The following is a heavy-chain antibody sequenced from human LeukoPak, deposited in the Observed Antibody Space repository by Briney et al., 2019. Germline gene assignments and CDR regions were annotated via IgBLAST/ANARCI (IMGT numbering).Heavy chain of an antibody. CDR2: FYVGGAT. D-gene: IGHD5-24*01. Sequence: PGGALSLSLAGSGFSVTNNYMSWVRQAPGKGLEGVSVFYVGGATYYADSVKGRFTISRDNSENTLYLQMKSLRAEDTAVYYCARGDGYNFFDYWGQGTLVTVSS. J-gene: IGHJ4*02. V-gene: IGHV3-53*01. CDR1: GFSVTNNY. CDR3: ARGDGYNFFDY.